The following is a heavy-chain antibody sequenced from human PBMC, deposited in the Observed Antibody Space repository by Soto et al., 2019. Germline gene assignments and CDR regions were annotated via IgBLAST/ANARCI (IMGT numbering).Heavy chain of an antibody. D-gene: IGHD5-12*01. CDR3: ARVRAGRDIVATISKYYYYYYMDV. V-gene: IGHV3-21*01. Sequence: GGSLRLSCAASGFTFSSYSMNWVRQAPGKGLEWVSSISSSSSYIYYADSVKGRFTISRDNAKNSLYLQMNSLRAEDTAVYYCARVRAGRDIVATISKYYYYYYMDVWGKGTTVTVSS. J-gene: IGHJ6*03. CDR2: ISSSSSYI. CDR1: GFTFSSYS.